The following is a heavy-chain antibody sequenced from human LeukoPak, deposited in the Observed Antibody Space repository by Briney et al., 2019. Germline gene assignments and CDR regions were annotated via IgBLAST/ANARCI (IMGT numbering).Heavy chain of an antibody. CDR1: GGSISSYY. Sequence: SETLSLTCTVSGGSISSYYWSWIRQPPGKGLEWIEYIYYSGSTNYNPSLKSRVTISVDTSKNQFSLKLSSVTAADTAVYYCARDRCSSTSCWAFDIWGQGTMVTVSS. CDR2: IYYSGST. V-gene: IGHV4-59*01. CDR3: ARDRCSSTSCWAFDI. J-gene: IGHJ3*02. D-gene: IGHD2-2*01.